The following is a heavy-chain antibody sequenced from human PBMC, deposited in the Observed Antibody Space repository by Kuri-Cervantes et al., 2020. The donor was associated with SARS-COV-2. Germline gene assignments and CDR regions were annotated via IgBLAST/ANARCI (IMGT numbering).Heavy chain of an antibody. CDR3: AREWGGMTGTTGGY. Sequence: APVKVSCKASGYTFTGYYMHWVRQAPGQGLEWMGWINPNSGGTNYAQKFQGWVTMTRDTSISTVYMELSRLRSDDTAVYYCAREWGGMTGTTGGYWGQGTLVTVSS. CDR1: GYTFTGYY. J-gene: IGHJ4*02. D-gene: IGHD1-14*01. CDR2: INPNSGGT. V-gene: IGHV1-2*04.